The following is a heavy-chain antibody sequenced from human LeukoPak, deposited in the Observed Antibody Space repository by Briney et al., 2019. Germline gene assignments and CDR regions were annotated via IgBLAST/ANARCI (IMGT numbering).Heavy chain of an antibody. V-gene: IGHV3-9*01. Sequence: GGSLILSCAASGFTFDEYAMHWVRQVPGKGLEWVSGVSWNGGNIAYADSVKGRFTMSRDNAKNSLYLHMNSLRVEDTALYYCAKDMSGGNCYVFPCDAFDMWGQGTMVTVSS. CDR1: GFTFDEYA. CDR3: AKDMSGGNCYVFPCDAFDM. CDR2: VSWNGGNI. J-gene: IGHJ3*02. D-gene: IGHD2-15*01.